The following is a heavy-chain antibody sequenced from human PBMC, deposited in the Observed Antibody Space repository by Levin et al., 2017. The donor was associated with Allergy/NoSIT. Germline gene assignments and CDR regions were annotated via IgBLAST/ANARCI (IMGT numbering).Heavy chain of an antibody. CDR1: ETSFTRHW. CDR3: AKLSSRLVAFDI. Sequence: GGSLRLSCTGSETSFTRHWIGWVRQMPGKGLEWMGIIYPGDSDTRYSPSFQGRVTISADKSITTAYLQWSSLKASDTAMYYCAKLSSRLVAFDIWGQGTMVTVSS. D-gene: IGHD3-16*01. CDR2: IYPGDSDT. V-gene: IGHV5-51*01. J-gene: IGHJ3*02.